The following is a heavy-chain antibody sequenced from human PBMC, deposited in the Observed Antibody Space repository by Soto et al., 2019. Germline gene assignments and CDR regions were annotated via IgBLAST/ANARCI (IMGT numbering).Heavy chain of an antibody. D-gene: IGHD2-15*01. J-gene: IGHJ4*02. CDR1: GFIFSSYA. V-gene: IGHV3-23*01. Sequence: LLLSCAASGFIFSSYAMSCVRQATGKGLEWVSAISGSGGSTYYADSVKGRFTISRDNSKNTLYLQMNSLRAEETAVYYCAKAYCSGGSCHQIDYWGQGTLVTVSS. CDR3: AKAYCSGGSCHQIDY. CDR2: ISGSGGST.